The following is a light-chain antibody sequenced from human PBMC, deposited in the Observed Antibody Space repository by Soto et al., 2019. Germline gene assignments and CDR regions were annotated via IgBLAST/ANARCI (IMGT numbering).Light chain of an antibody. CDR3: QQANSFPIT. J-gene: IGKJ5*01. CDR2: AAS. CDR1: QGISSY. V-gene: IGKV1-9*01. Sequence: DIQLTQSPSFLSASVGDRVTITCRASQGISSYLAWYQQKPGKAPKLLIYAASTLQSGVPSRFRGSGSGTDFTLTISSLKPEDFETYYCQQANSFPITFGQGTRLEIK.